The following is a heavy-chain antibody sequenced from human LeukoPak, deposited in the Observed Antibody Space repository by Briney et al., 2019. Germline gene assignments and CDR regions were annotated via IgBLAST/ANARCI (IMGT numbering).Heavy chain of an antibody. CDR1: GYTFTGYY. CDR2: INPNSGGT. Sequence: GASVKVSSKASGYTFTGYYMHWVRQAPGQGLEWMGWINPNSGGTNYAQKFQGRVTMTRDTSISTVHMELRRLRSDDTAVYHCARDRSTPGYYYGMDVWGQGTTVTVSS. V-gene: IGHV1-2*02. J-gene: IGHJ6*02. D-gene: IGHD2-2*01. CDR3: ARDRSTPGYYYGMDV.